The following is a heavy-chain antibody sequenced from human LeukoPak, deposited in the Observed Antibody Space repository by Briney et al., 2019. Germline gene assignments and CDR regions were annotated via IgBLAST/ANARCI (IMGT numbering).Heavy chain of an antibody. CDR3: ASTYDSSGCIVY. V-gene: IGHV4-39*01. CDR1: GGSISSSSYY. Sequence: SETLSLTCTVSGGSISSSSYYWGWIRQPPGKGLEWIGSIYYSGSTYYNPSLKSRVTISVDTSKNQFSLKLSSVTAADTAVYYCASTYDSSGCIVYWGQGTLVTVSS. D-gene: IGHD3-22*01. CDR2: IYYSGST. J-gene: IGHJ4*02.